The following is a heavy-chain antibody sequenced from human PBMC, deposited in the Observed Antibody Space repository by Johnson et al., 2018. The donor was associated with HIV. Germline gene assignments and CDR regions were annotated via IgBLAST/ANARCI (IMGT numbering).Heavy chain of an antibody. CDR2: INWTGDTK. V-gene: IGHV3-20*04. Sequence: VQLVESGGGLIQPGRSLRLSCAASGFTFDDYGMSWVRQAPGKGLEWVSGINWTGDTKGYADSVNGRFTISRDKAKNSLYLNRNSLGVEDTASYYCARVLGDDAYQSWGQGTMVTVSS. D-gene: IGHD4-17*01. CDR3: ARVLGDDAYQS. J-gene: IGHJ3*01. CDR1: GFTFDDYG.